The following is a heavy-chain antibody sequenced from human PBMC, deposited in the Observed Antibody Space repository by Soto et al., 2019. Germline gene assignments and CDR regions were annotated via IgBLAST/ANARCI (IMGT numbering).Heavy chain of an antibody. D-gene: IGHD2-15*01. CDR3: VRGAAAFAGADY. J-gene: IGHJ4*02. Sequence: EVQLVEAGGGSVQPGGSLRLSCEGSGFTFSSCWMHWVRQAPGEGLVWVARINRDGSSTTYGDPVKGRLTISRDNAKNTLYLQMNSLRAEDTALYYCVRGAAAFAGADYWGQGTLVSVSS. CDR2: INRDGSST. CDR1: GFTFSSCW. V-gene: IGHV3-74*01.